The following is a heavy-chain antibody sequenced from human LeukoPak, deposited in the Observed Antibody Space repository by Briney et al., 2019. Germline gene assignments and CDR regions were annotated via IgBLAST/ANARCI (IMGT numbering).Heavy chain of an antibody. V-gene: IGHV3-30*02. Sequence: PGGSLRLSCAASGFTFSSYGMHWVRQAPGKGLEWVAFIRYDGSNKYYADSVKGRFTISRDNSKNTLYLQMNSLRAEDTAVYYCAKDLEPYCSSTSCYPDYWGQGTLVTVSS. CDR1: GFTFSSYG. J-gene: IGHJ4*02. CDR3: AKDLEPYCSSTSCYPDY. CDR2: IRYDGSNK. D-gene: IGHD2-2*01.